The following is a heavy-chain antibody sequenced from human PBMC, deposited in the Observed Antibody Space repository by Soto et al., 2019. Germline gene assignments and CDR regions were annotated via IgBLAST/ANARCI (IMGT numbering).Heavy chain of an antibody. J-gene: IGHJ6*02. Sequence: HVPLVESGGGVVQPGRSLRISCAASGFTFSTYGMHWVRQVPGKGLEWVGLISYDGSYKYYPDSVKGRFTISRDNSKNLLYLQMTILRAEDTAVYYCAKDPTYDTSGYYFYSGPDVWGQGTTVTVSS. V-gene: IGHV3-30*18. CDR3: AKDPTYDTSGYYFYSGPDV. CDR1: GFTFSTYG. CDR2: ISYDGSYK. D-gene: IGHD3-22*01.